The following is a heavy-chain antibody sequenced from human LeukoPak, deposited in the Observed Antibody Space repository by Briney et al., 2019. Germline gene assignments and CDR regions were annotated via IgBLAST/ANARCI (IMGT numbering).Heavy chain of an antibody. D-gene: IGHD3-10*02. CDR3: ARDEEVLWAGSRDMDV. J-gene: IGHJ6*03. CDR2: ISYDGSNK. V-gene: IGHV3-30*01. Sequence: GGSLRLSCAASGFTFSSYAMHWVRQAPGKGLEWVADISYDGSNKYCADSVKGRFTISRDNSKNTLYLQMNSLRAEDTAVYYCARDEEVLWAGSRDMDVGGKGTTVTVSS. CDR1: GFTFSSYA.